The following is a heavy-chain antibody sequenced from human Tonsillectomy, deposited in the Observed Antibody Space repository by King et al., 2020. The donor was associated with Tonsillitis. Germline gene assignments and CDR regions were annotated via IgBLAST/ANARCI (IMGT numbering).Heavy chain of an antibody. D-gene: IGHD2/OR15-2a*01. V-gene: IGHV4-39*07. J-gene: IGHJ4*02. Sequence: LQLQESGPGLVKPSETLSLTCTVSGGSISSTNYYWAWIRQPPGKGLEWIGSFSYSGNTYYNSSLKSRVTISEDTSKNQFSLKLSSVTAADTAVYYCARPPFLWGQGTLLTVSS. CDR2: FSYSGNT. CDR1: GGSISSTNYY. CDR3: ARPPFL.